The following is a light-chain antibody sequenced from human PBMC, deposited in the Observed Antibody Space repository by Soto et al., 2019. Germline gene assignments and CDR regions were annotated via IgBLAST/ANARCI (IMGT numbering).Light chain of an antibody. CDR2: DAS. J-gene: IGKJ4*01. CDR3: QQRPNWPLT. Sequence: EIVLTQSPATLSLSPGERDTLSCRACQSISSHLVWYQQKLGQAPRLLIYDASNRATGIPARFSGSGSGTDFTLTISSLEPEDFAVYYCQQRPNWPLTFGGGTRVEIK. V-gene: IGKV3-11*01. CDR1: QSISSH.